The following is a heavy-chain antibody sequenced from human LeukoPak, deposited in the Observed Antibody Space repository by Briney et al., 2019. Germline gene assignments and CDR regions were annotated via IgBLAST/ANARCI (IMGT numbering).Heavy chain of an antibody. J-gene: IGHJ4*02. CDR3: ARQIGDGAGSYYKTPFDY. D-gene: IGHD3-10*01. Sequence: GEPLKISCKGFGNSFTNYWIAWVRQMPGKGLEWMGIIYPADFNTRYSPSFQGQVTISADKSISTAYLQWSSLKASDTAMYYCARQIGDGAGSYYKTPFDYWGQGTLVTVSS. CDR1: GNSFTNYW. CDR2: IYPADFNT. V-gene: IGHV5-51*01.